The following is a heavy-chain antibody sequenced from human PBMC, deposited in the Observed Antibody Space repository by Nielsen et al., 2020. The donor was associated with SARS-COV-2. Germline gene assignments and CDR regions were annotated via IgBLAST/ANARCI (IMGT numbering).Heavy chain of an antibody. CDR1: GGSISSSSYY. D-gene: IGHD2-2*01. Sequence: GSLRLSCTVSGGSISSSSYYWGWIRQPPGKGLEWIGSIYYSGSTYYNPSLKSRVTISVDTSKNQFSLKLSSVTAADTAVYYCARDWLGYRSSTSCYMGYFDLWGRGTLVTVSS. V-gene: IGHV4-39*07. CDR3: ARDWLGYRSSTSCYMGYFDL. J-gene: IGHJ2*01. CDR2: IYYSGST.